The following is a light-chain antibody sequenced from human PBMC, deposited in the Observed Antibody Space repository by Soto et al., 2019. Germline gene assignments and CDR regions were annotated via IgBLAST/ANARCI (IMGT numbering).Light chain of an antibody. Sequence: DIQMTQSPSSLSASVGDRVTITCRASQSISDYLNWYQQKPGKAPELLIYAASTLQSGVPSRFSGSGSGTDFPLTISSLQPEDFATYYCQQSYSILTFGQGTKVEIK. J-gene: IGKJ1*01. CDR1: QSISDY. CDR2: AAS. V-gene: IGKV1-39*01. CDR3: QQSYSILT.